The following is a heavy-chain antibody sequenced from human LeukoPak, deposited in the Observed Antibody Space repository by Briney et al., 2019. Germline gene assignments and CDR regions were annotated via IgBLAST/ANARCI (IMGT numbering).Heavy chain of an antibody. D-gene: IGHD6-6*01. Sequence: GGSLRLSCAASGFTFSDYYMSWIRQAPGKGLEWVSYISSSGSTIYYADSVEGRFTISRDNAKNSLYLQMNSLRAEDTAVYYCAGENPYSSSSGSFDYWGQGTLVTVSS. CDR2: ISSSGSTI. J-gene: IGHJ4*02. CDR3: AGENPYSSSSGSFDY. CDR1: GFTFSDYY. V-gene: IGHV3-11*04.